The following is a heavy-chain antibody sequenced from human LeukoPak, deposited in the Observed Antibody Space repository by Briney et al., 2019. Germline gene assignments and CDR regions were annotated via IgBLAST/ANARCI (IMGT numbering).Heavy chain of an antibody. CDR2: ISGSGGST. V-gene: IGHV3-23*01. J-gene: IGHJ4*02. CDR1: GFTFSSYA. D-gene: IGHD3-10*01. CDR3: AKPPRDLGVVRGAPFDY. Sequence: GGSLRLSCAASGFTFSSYAMSWVRQAPGKGLEWVSAISGSGGSTYYADSVKGRFTISRDNSKNTLYLQMNSLRAEDTAVYYCAKPPRDLGVVRGAPFDYWGQGTLVTVSS.